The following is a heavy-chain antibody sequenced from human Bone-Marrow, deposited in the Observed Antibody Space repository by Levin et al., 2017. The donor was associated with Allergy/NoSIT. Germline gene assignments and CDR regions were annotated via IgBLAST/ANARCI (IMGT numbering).Heavy chain of an antibody. D-gene: IGHD1-26*01. Sequence: GGSLRFSCAASGFTFSNAWMSWVRQAPGKGLEWVGRIKSKTDGGTTDYAAPVKGRFTISRDDSKNTLYLQMNSLKTEDTAVYYCTSSLFYSGYDYGMDVWGQGTTVTVSS. CDR3: TSSLFYSGYDYGMDV. CDR1: GFTFSNAW. V-gene: IGHV3-15*01. J-gene: IGHJ6*02. CDR2: IKSKTDGGTT.